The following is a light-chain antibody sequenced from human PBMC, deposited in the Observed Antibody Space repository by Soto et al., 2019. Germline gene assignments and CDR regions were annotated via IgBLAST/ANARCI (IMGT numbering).Light chain of an antibody. CDR3: QKYKSAPSLT. CDR2: AAS. J-gene: IGKJ4*01. Sequence: DIQMTQSPSSLSASVGDRFTITCRASQGISNFLAWYQHKPGKVPKLLIYAASTLQSGVPSRFSGSGSGTDFTLTISSLQPEDVATYYCQKYKSAPSLTFGGGTKVEIK. CDR1: QGISNF. V-gene: IGKV1-27*01.